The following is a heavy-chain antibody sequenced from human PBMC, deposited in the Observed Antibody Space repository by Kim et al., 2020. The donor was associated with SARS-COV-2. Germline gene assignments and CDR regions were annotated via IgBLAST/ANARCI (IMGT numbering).Heavy chain of an antibody. V-gene: IGHV1-46*01. D-gene: IGHD6-19*01. CDR2: INPSGGST. Sequence: ASVKVSCKASGYTFTSYYMHWVRQAPGQGLEWMGIINPSGGSTSYAQKFKGRVTMTRDTSTSTVYMELSSLRSEDTAVYYCAIDRIAVVRGSYYGMDGWGQGTTVTVSS. CDR1: GYTFTSYY. CDR3: AIDRIAVVRGSYYGMDG. J-gene: IGHJ6*02.